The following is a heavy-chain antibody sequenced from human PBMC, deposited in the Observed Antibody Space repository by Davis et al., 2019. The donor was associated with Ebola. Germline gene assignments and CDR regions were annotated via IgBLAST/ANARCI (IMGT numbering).Heavy chain of an antibody. V-gene: IGHV4-39*01. Sequence: SGTLSLTCTVSGGSISSNIYYWGWIRQPPGQGLEWIGSIHYGGSTYYTPSLKSRVIISVDTSRKQFSLNLSSVTAADTAIYYCARLSSSVAGLYWGQGILVTVAS. CDR2: IHYGGST. D-gene: IGHD6-19*01. J-gene: IGHJ4*02. CDR3: ARLSSSVAGLY. CDR1: GGSISSNIYY.